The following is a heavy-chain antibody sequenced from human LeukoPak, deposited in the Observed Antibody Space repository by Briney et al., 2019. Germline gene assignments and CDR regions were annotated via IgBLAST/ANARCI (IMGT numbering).Heavy chain of an antibody. CDR1: GYTFTGYY. D-gene: IGHD1-26*01. J-gene: IGHJ4*02. Sequence: ASVKVSCKASGYTFTGYYMHWVRQAPGQGLEWMGRINPNSGGTNYAQKFQGRVTMTRDTSISTAYMELSRQRSDDTAVYYCARGPVGATTFHDYWGQGTLVTVSS. CDR2: INPNSGGT. V-gene: IGHV1-2*06. CDR3: ARGPVGATTFHDY.